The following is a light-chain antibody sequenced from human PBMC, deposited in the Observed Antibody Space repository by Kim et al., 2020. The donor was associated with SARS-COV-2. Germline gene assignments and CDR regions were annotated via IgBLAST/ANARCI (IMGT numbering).Light chain of an antibody. J-gene: IGLJ2*01. CDR1: SSDVGAYNR. V-gene: IGLV2-18*02. CDR3: NSYTTSNTVL. CDR2: EAS. Sequence: QSALTQPPSVSGSPGQSVTISCTGTSSDVGAYNRVSWYQQSPGTAPKLMIYEASNRPSGVPDHFSGSKSGNTASLTISGLQAEDEGDYYCNSYTTSNTVLFGGGTQLTVL.